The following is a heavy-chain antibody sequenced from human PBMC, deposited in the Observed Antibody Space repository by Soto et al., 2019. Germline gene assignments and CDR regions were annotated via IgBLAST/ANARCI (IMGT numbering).Heavy chain of an antibody. J-gene: IGHJ3*02. V-gene: IGHV3-15*01. CDR2: IKSKTDGGTT. CDR1: GFTFSNAW. D-gene: IGHD6-19*01. Sequence: LVESGGGLVKPGGSLRLSCAASGFTFSNAWMSWVRQAPGKGLEWVGRIKSKTDGGTTDYAAPVKGRFTISRDDSKNTLYLQMNSLKTEDTAVYYCTTGLGSSGWYSAFDIWGQGTMVTVSS. CDR3: TTGLGSSGWYSAFDI.